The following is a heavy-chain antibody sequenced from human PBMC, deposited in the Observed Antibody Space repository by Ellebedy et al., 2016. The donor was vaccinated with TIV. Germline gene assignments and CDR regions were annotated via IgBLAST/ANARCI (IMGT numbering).Heavy chain of an antibody. CDR3: AKEGRRNYDTSGYPYYFDY. CDR1: GFNFSGYA. J-gene: IGHJ4*02. Sequence: GESLKISXTASGFNFSGYAMTWVRQAPGKGLEWVSTISNSGSNTYYTDSVKGRFTLSQDNSKNTVYLQMNSLRAEDTAVYYCAKEGRRNYDTSGYPYYFDYWGQGILVTVSS. D-gene: IGHD3-22*01. CDR2: ISNSGSNT. V-gene: IGHV3-23*01.